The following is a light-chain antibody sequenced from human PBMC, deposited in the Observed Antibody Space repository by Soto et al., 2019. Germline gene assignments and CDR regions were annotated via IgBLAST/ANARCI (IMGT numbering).Light chain of an antibody. CDR3: SSYSGSSNV. CDR2: EGN. V-gene: IGLV2-8*01. CDR1: SRDVGGYNY. J-gene: IGLJ1*01. Sequence: QSPLTQPPAASGSPGQAVGIWCTGTSRDVGGYNYVSWYQQHPGKAPKLMIYEGNKRPSGVPERFSGSKSGNTASLTVAGLQAEDEADYYCSSYSGSSNVFGTGTTAPVL.